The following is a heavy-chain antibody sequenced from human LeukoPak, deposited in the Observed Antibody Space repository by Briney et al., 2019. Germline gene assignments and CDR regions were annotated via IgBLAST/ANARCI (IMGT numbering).Heavy chain of an antibody. CDR3: ARADHTRGGNWFDP. CDR2: INCISGRS. D-gene: IGHD2-8*02. J-gene: IGHJ5*02. V-gene: IGHV1-2*06. Sequence: ASVKVSCKASGGTFSSYAISWVRQAPGQGLEWMGRINCISGRSNYAQKFQGRVTMTRDTSINTVYMVLSNLRFDDTAFYYCARADHTRGGNWFDPWGQGTLVTVSS. CDR1: GGTFSSYA.